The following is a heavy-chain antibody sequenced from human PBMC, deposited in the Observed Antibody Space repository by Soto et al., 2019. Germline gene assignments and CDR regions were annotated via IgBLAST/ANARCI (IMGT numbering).Heavy chain of an antibody. V-gene: IGHV2-5*01. D-gene: IGHD2-8*01. CDR1: GFSIKTNGVG. CDR2: IYWNDDK. Sequence: SGPTLVNPTQTLTLTCTFSGFSIKTNGVGVAWIRQSPGKALEWLALIYWNDDKRYSPSLKNRLTITKDTSKNQVVLTITNMDPVDTATYYCAHRLSLTLYGTNGYIFGYWGQGAPVTVSS. J-gene: IGHJ4*02. CDR3: AHRLSLTLYGTNGYIFGY.